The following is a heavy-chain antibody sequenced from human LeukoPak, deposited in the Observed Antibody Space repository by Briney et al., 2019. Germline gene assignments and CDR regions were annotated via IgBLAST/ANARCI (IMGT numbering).Heavy chain of an antibody. CDR2: IGSGT. V-gene: IGHV3-23*01. Sequence: GGSLRLSCGASGCTFSSYAMSWVRQAPGKGLEWVPAIGSGTYYADSVKGRFTISRDNSKNSLYLQMNSLRAEDTAVYYCAKVLAYYFDYWGQGTLVTVSS. CDR3: AKVLAYYFDY. CDR1: GCTFSSYA. J-gene: IGHJ4*02.